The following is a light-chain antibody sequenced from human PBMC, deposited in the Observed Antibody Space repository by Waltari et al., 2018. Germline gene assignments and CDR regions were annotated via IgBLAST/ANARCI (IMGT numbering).Light chain of an antibody. CDR3: QQRGSWPLT. Sequence: EIVLTQSPATLSLSPGERATLPCRASQSVSSYLAWYQQKSGQTPRLLIYDASNRATDIPARFSGSGSGTDFTLTISSLEPEDFAIYYCQQRGSWPLTFGGGTKLEI. J-gene: IGKJ4*01. CDR1: QSVSSY. CDR2: DAS. V-gene: IGKV3-11*01.